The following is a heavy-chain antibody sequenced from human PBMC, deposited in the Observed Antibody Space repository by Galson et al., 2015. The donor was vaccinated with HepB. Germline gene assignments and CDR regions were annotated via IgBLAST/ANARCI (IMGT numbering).Heavy chain of an antibody. CDR2: IKQDGSEK. Sequence: SLRLSCAASGFTFSSYWMSWVRQAPGKGLEWVANIKQDGSEKYYVDSVKGRFTISRDNAKNSLYLQMNSLRAEDTAVYYCARVAISSGWYLGYYYYYMDVWGKGTTVTVSS. J-gene: IGHJ6*03. D-gene: IGHD6-19*01. V-gene: IGHV3-7*03. CDR3: ARVAISSGWYLGYYYYYMDV. CDR1: GFTFSSYW.